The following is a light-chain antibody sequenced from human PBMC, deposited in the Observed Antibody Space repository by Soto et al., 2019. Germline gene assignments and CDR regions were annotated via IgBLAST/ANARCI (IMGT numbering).Light chain of an antibody. CDR2: WAS. J-gene: IGKJ1*01. CDR3: QQYYTTLAWT. Sequence: DIVMTQSPDSLAVSLGERATINCKSSQSVLYSSNNKNYLAWYQQKPGQPPKLLIYWASTRESGVPDRFSGSGSGTDFTLTISRLQAEDVAVYYCQQYYTTLAWTFGQWTKVEIK. CDR1: QSVLYSSNNKNY. V-gene: IGKV4-1*01.